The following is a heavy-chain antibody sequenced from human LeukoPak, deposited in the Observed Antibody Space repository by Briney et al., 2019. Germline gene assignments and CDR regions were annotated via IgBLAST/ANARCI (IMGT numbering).Heavy chain of an antibody. CDR1: GYTFTSDY. D-gene: IGHD3-10*01. Sequence: ASVKVSCEASGYTFTSDYIHCVRQAPGQGGEGMGVSNPSGGSTRSAPKSQGRVTMTRDTSTRTVYMELSSLRSEDTAVYYCAREVGGELLPYYFDYWGQGTLVTVSS. V-gene: IGHV1-46*03. J-gene: IGHJ4*02. CDR3: AREVGGELLPYYFDY. CDR2: SNPSGGST.